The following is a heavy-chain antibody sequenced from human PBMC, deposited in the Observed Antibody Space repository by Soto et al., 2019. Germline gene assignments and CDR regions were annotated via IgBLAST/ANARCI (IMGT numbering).Heavy chain of an antibody. CDR3: APPGGGGGY. J-gene: IGHJ4*02. Sequence: EVQLVESGGGLIQPGGSLRLSCAVSGFTVSNNYMSWVRQAPGKGLEGVSVIYSGGYTAYGDSVKGRSTISRDNSKNTLFLHMKRLGADDGAVYYCAPPGGGGGYWGQGTLVTVSS. CDR1: GFTVSNNY. V-gene: IGHV3-53*01. CDR2: IYSGGYT. D-gene: IGHD3-16*01.